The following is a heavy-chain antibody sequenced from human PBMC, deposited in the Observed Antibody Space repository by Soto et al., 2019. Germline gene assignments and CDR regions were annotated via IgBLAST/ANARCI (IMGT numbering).Heavy chain of an antibody. Sequence: GASVKVSCKASGYTFINFFIHWVQQAPGQGLEWVGIINPSGGATTYPQKFQGRVTMTRDTSTSTVYMDVSSLRFDDTAVYYCARSHCSGGSCYLGAFDIWGQGTMVTVSS. CDR3: ARSHCSGGSCYLGAFDI. J-gene: IGHJ3*02. CDR2: INPSGGAT. V-gene: IGHV1-46*01. CDR1: GYTFINFF. D-gene: IGHD2-15*01.